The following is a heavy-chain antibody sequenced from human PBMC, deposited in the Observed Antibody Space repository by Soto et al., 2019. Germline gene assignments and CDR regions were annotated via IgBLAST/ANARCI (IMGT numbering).Heavy chain of an antibody. CDR3: ARNNVGVDIIPFDY. V-gene: IGHV1-18*01. Sequence: GASVKVSCKASGYTFTSYGISWVRQAPGQGLEWMGWISAYNGNTNYTQKLQGRVTMTTDTSTSTAYMELRSLRSDDTAVYYCARNNVGVDIIPFDYWGQGTLVTVSS. CDR1: GYTFTSYG. J-gene: IGHJ4*02. D-gene: IGHD3-3*01. CDR2: ISAYNGNT.